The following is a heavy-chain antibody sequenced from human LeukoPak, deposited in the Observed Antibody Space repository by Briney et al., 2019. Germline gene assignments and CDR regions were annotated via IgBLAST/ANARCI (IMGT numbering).Heavy chain of an antibody. CDR1: GGSISSYY. J-gene: IGHJ3*02. CDR3: ARDEYDFWSGYYFRGASDI. CDR2: IYYSGST. Sequence: SETLSLTCTVSGGSISSYYWSWIRQPPGKGLEWIGYIYYSGSTNYNPSLKSRVTISVDTSKNQFSLELSSVTAADTAVYYCARDEYDFWSGYYFRGASDIWGQGTMVTVSS. D-gene: IGHD3-3*01. V-gene: IGHV4-59*01.